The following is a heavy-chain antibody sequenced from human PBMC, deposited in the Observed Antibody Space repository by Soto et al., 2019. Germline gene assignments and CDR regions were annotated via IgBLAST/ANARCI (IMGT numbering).Heavy chain of an antibody. J-gene: IGHJ5*02. CDR3: AKTVGAAGTFDWELRFFWFDP. Sequence: GASVKVSCKASGYTFTSYGISWVRQAPGQGLEWMGWISAYNGNTNYAQKLQGRVTMTTDTSTSTAYMELRSLRAEDTAVYYCAKTVGAAGTFDWELRFFWFDPWGQGTLVTVSS. V-gene: IGHV1-18*01. D-gene: IGHD6-19*01. CDR2: ISAYNGNT. CDR1: GYTFTSYG.